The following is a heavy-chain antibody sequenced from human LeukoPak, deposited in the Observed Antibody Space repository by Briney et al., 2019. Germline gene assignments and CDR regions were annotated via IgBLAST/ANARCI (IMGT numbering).Heavy chain of an antibody. V-gene: IGHV3-11*03. CDR3: ARHASYFGSGHDY. J-gene: IGHJ4*02. Sequence: GGSLRLSCAASGFTFSDYYMTWIRQAPGKGLEWVSSISSGSTYTNYADSVKGRFTISRDNAKHSLYLQMNSLRVEDAAVYYCARHASYFGSGHDYWGQGSLVTVSS. CDR1: GFTFSDYY. D-gene: IGHD3-10*01. CDR2: ISSGSTYT.